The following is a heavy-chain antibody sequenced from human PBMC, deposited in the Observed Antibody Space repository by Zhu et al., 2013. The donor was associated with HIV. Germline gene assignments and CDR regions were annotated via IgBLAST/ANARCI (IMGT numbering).Heavy chain of an antibody. CDR3: AKDGRDDYIWGTQGYFDY. V-gene: IGHV3-30*18. D-gene: IGHD3-16*01. CDR1: GFTFSSYG. CDR2: ISYDGSNK. J-gene: IGHJ4*02. Sequence: VQLVESGGGVVQPGRSLRLSCAASGFTFSSYGMHWVRQAPGKGLEWVAVISYDGSNKYYADSVKGRFTISRDNSKNTLYLQMNSLRAEDTAVYYCAKDGRDDYIWGTQGYFDYWGQGTLVTVSS.